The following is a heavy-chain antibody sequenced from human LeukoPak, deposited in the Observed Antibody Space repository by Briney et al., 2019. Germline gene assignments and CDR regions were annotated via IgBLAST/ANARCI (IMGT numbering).Heavy chain of an antibody. J-gene: IGHJ5*01. D-gene: IGHD2-21*01. CDR3: AKVVTPGSLDS. CDR1: GFTFSTHG. V-gene: IGHV3-33*03. CDR2: IWYDGTEE. Sequence: PGGSLRLSCAASGFTFSTHGMHWVRQAPGKGLEWVALIWYDGTEEQYGQSVKGRFTISRDNSANTLYLQMNRLRVEDTAVYYCAKVVTPGSLDSSGQGTLVIDSS.